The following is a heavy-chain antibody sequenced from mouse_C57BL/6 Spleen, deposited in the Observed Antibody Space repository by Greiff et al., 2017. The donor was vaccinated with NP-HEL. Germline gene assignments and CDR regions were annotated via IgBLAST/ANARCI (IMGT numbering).Heavy chain of an antibody. Sequence: EVQLQESGPGLVKPSQSLSLTCSVTGYSITSGYYWNWIRQFPGNKLEWMGYISYDGSNNYNPSLKNRISITRDTSKNQFFLKLNSVTTEDTATYYCASGGNWDAFDYWGQGTTLTVSS. CDR2: ISYDGSN. D-gene: IGHD4-1*01. V-gene: IGHV3-6*01. J-gene: IGHJ2*01. CDR3: ASGGNWDAFDY. CDR1: GYSITSGYY.